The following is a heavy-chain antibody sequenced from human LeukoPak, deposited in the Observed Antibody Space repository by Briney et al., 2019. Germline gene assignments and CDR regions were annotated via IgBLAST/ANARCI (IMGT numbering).Heavy chain of an antibody. D-gene: IGHD3-10*01. Sequence: PSETLSLTCTVSGGSISRYYWSWIRQPRGKGLEGSGYIYYSGCTNYNPALNTPVTLSVDTSNNPFSLKLSSVTAADTAVYYCARGSGSGSYFDYWGQGTLVTVSS. CDR3: ARGSGSGSYFDY. CDR1: GGSISRYY. CDR2: IYYSGCT. J-gene: IGHJ4*02. V-gene: IGHV4-59*01.